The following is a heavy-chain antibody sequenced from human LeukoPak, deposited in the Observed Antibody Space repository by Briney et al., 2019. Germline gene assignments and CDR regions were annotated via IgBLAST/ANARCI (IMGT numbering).Heavy chain of an antibody. CDR1: GYTFTSYY. V-gene: IGHV1-46*01. Sequence: GASVKVSCKASGYTFTSYYMHWVRQAPGQGLEWMGIINPSGGSTSYAQKFQGRVTMTRDTSTSTVYMELSSLRSEDTAVYYCARDRKDHYGSGSYYEFDYWGQGTLVTVSS. CDR2: INPSGGST. D-gene: IGHD3-10*01. CDR3: ARDRKDHYGSGSYYEFDY. J-gene: IGHJ4*02.